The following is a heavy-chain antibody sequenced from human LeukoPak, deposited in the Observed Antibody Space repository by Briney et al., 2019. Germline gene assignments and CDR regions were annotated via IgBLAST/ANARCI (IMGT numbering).Heavy chain of an antibody. D-gene: IGHD3-10*01. CDR1: GGSISSYY. J-gene: IGHJ4*02. CDR3: ARGITMVRGAMVYYFDY. V-gene: IGHV4-59*01. CDR2: IYYSGST. Sequence: SEALSLTCTVSGGSISSYYWSWIRQPPGKGLEWIGYIYYSGSTNYNPSLKSRVTISVDTSKNQFSLKLSSVTAADTAVYYCARGITMVRGAMVYYFDYWGQGTLVTVSS.